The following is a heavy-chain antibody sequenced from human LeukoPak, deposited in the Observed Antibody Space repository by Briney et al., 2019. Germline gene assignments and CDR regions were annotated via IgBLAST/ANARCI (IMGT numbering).Heavy chain of an antibody. CDR3: ARDLRGSGWSSLDY. Sequence: GGSLRLSCAASGFTFSRNAMHWVRQAPGKGLEWVAVISYDGSNKYYADSVKGRFTISRDNSKNTLYVQMNSLRAEDTAVYYCARDLRGSGWSSLDYWGQGTLVTVSS. CDR1: GFTFSRNA. D-gene: IGHD6-19*01. CDR2: ISYDGSNK. V-gene: IGHV3-30*04. J-gene: IGHJ4*02.